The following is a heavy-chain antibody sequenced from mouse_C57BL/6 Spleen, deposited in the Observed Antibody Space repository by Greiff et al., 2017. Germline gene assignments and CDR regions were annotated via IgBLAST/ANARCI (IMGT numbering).Heavy chain of an antibody. CDR2: INPNNGGT. Sequence: VQLKQSGPELVKPGASVKISCKASGYTFTDYYMNWVKQSHGKSLEWIGDINPNNGGTSYNQKFKGKATLTVDKSSSTAYMELRSLTSEDSAVYYCARLGSSGYPYAMDYWGQGTSVTVSS. CDR1: GYTFTDYY. D-gene: IGHD3-2*02. CDR3: ARLGSSGYPYAMDY. J-gene: IGHJ4*01. V-gene: IGHV1-26*01.